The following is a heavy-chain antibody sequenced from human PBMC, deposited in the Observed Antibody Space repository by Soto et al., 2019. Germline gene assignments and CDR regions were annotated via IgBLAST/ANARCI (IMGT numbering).Heavy chain of an antibody. J-gene: IGHJ6*02. Sequence: GASVKVSCKASGGTFSSYAISWVRQAPGQGLEWMGGIIPIFGTANYAQKFQGRVTITADESTSTAYMELSSLRSEDTAVYYCARAPGRFLEWLVTESSGPIIYYYGMDVWGQGTTVTVSS. CDR1: GGTFSSYA. CDR2: IIPIFGTA. V-gene: IGHV1-69*13. CDR3: ARAPGRFLEWLVTESSGPIIYYYGMDV. D-gene: IGHD3-3*01.